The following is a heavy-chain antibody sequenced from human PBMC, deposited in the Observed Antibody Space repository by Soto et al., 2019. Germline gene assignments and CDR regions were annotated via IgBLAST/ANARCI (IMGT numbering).Heavy chain of an antibody. J-gene: IGHJ5*02. Sequence: SETLSLTCAVSGYSISSGYYWGWIRQPPGKGLEWIGSIYHSGSTYYNPSLKSRVTISVDTSKNQFSLKLSSVTAADTAVYYCARSTMVRGVIHWFDPWGQGTLVTVSS. CDR2: IYHSGST. CDR3: ARSTMVRGVIHWFDP. CDR1: GYSISSGYY. V-gene: IGHV4-38-2*01. D-gene: IGHD3-10*01.